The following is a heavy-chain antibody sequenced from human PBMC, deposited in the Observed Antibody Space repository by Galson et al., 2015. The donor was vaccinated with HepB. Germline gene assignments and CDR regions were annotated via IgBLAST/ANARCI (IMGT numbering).Heavy chain of an antibody. V-gene: IGHV3-30-3*01. CDR2: ISYDGSNK. Sequence: SLRLSCAASGFTFSSYAMHWVRQAPGKGLEWVAVISYDGSNKYYADSVKGRFTISRDNSKNTLYLQMNSLRAEDTAVYYCARDWGRPTTIWFGGNSEVDYWGQGTLVTVSS. J-gene: IGHJ4*02. CDR1: GFTFSSYA. D-gene: IGHD3-10*01. CDR3: ARDWGRPTTIWFGGNSEVDY.